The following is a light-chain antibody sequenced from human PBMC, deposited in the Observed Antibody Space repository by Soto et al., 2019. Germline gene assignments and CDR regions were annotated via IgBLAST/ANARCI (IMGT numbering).Light chain of an antibody. CDR2: DVS. Sequence: QSALTQPASVSRSPGQSITISCTGTSSDVGGYNYVSWYQQHPGKAPKLMIYDVSNRPSGVSNRFSGSKSGNTAPLTISGLQAEDEADYYCSSYTSSSTLEVFGTGTKLTVL. V-gene: IGLV2-14*01. CDR1: SSDVGGYNY. J-gene: IGLJ1*01. CDR3: SSYTSSSTLEV.